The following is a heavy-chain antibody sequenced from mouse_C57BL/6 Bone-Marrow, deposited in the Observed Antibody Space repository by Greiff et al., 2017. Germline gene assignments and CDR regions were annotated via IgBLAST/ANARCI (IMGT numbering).Heavy chain of an antibody. CDR2: IDPSDSYT. D-gene: IGHD1-3*01. CDR3: ARGGDMSKGRIYYAMDY. Sequence: QVQLQQPGAELVKPGASVKLSCKASGYTFTSYWMQWVKQRPGPGLEWIGEIDPSDSYTNYNQKFKGKDTLTVDTSSSTAYMQLSSLTAEDSAVYYCARGGDMSKGRIYYAMDYWGQGTSVTVAS. J-gene: IGHJ4*01. V-gene: IGHV1-50*01. CDR1: GYTFTSYW.